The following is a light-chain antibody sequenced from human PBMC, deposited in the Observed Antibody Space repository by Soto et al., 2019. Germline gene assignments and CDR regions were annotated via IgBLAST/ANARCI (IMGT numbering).Light chain of an antibody. CDR3: QQSYTSPWT. CDR2: VTS. V-gene: IGKV1-39*01. CDR1: ESINKY. J-gene: IGKJ1*01. Sequence: DLQITQSPSSLSASVGDTVTITCRASESINKYLSWYQHKPGKAPNLLVYVTSTLQSGVPSRFSGSGSGTNVTLSINTLQPEDFATYYCQQSYTSPWTFGLGTKVDI.